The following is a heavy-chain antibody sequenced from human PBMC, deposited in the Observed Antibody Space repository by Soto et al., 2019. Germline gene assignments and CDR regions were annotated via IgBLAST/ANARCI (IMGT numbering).Heavy chain of an antibody. CDR2: IYYRGNA. D-gene: IGHD3-9*01. J-gene: IGHJ4*02. CDR1: DDSINSDKYY. Sequence: QLQLQESGPGLVKPSETLSLTCSVSDDSINSDKYYWGWIRQPPGKGLEWIGSIYYRGNAYYNPSLQTRVTISQHKSRSQFSLKLNSVTAAASAVYFCARLEGLATISYYFDFWGPGALVTVSS. CDR3: ARLEGLATISYYFDF. V-gene: IGHV4-39*01.